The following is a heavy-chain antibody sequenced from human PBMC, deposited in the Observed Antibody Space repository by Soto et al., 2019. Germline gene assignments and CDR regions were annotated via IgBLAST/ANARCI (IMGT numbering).Heavy chain of an antibody. CDR1: GYTFTSYG. J-gene: IGHJ6*02. V-gene: IGHV1-18*01. CDR2: ISAYNGNT. CDR3: ASDIVFVPAAISSGMAV. D-gene: IGHD2-2*02. Sequence: ASVKVSCKASGYTFTSYGISWVRQAPGQGLEWMGWISAYNGNTNYAQKLQGRGTMTTDTSTSTAYMELRSLRSDDTAVYDCASDIVFVPAAISSGMAVWGQGTPVTVSS.